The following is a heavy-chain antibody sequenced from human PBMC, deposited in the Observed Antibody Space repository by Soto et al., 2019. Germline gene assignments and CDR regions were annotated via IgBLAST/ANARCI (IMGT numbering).Heavy chain of an antibody. D-gene: IGHD6-13*01. V-gene: IGHV4-34*01. J-gene: IGHJ1*01. CDR2: INHSGST. CDR1: GGSFSGYY. Sequence: QVQLQQWGAGLLKPSETLSLTCAVYGGSFSGYYWSWIRQPPGKGLEWIGEINHSGSTNYNPSLKSRVTISVDTSKNQFSLKLSSVTAADTAVYYCARGSSSWSFQHWGQGTLVTVSS. CDR3: ARGSSSWSFQH.